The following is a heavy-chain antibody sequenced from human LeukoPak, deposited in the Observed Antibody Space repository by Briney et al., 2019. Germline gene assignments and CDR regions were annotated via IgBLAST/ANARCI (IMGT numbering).Heavy chain of an antibody. CDR2: IKRIIDGGTT. CDR3: AAQGGSGDLRY. V-gene: IGHV3-15*01. J-gene: IGHJ4*02. CDR1: GFTFSNTW. D-gene: IGHD4-17*01. Sequence: GRSLRLSCAASGFTFSNTWMNWVRQAPGKGLEWVGRIKRIIDGGTTDYAAPVKGRFTVSRDDSINTLYLQMSSLKTEDTAVCYCAAQGGSGDLRYWGQGTLVTVSS.